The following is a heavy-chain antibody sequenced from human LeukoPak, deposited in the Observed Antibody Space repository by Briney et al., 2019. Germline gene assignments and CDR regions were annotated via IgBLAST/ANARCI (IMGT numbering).Heavy chain of an antibody. CDR2: ISSSGSTI. CDR1: GFIFSDYY. CDR3: ARHSSSSYYYGMDV. J-gene: IGHJ6*02. D-gene: IGHD6-6*01. V-gene: IGHV3-11*01. Sequence: GGSLRLSCAASGFIFSDYYMSWIRQAPGKGLEWVSYISSSGSTIYYADSVKGRFTISRDNAKNSLYLQMNSLRAEDTAVYYCARHSSSSYYYGMDVWGQGTTVTVSS.